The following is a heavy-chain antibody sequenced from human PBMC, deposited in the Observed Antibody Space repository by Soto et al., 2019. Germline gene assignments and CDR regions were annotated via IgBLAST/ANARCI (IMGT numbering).Heavy chain of an antibody. V-gene: IGHV4-59*01. CDR3: ARALSYHDVMTGRGWVFYFDY. J-gene: IGHJ4*02. CDR2: IYYSGNT. Sequence: QVRLQESGPGLVKPSETLSLTCTVSGGSISSYYWSGIRQPPGRGLEWIGDIYYSGNTNYNPSLKSRVIISADTSRSQFSLEMKSVTAADTAVYYCARALSYHDVMTGRGWVFYFDYWGQGAPFIVSS. D-gene: IGHD3-9*01. CDR1: GGSISSYY.